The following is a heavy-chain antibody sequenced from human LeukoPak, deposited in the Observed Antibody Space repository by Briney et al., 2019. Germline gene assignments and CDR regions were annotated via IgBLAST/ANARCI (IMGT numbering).Heavy chain of an antibody. Sequence: PGGSLRLSCAASGFNFASNWMHWVRQTPGKGLMWVSRINSGGSGTSYADSVKGRFTISRDNSKNTLYLQMNSLRAEDTAVYYCARDFYDSSGYYSPEIDYWGQGTLVTVSS. V-gene: IGHV3-74*01. D-gene: IGHD3-22*01. CDR1: GFNFASNW. CDR2: INSGGSGT. CDR3: ARDFYDSSGYYSPEIDY. J-gene: IGHJ4*02.